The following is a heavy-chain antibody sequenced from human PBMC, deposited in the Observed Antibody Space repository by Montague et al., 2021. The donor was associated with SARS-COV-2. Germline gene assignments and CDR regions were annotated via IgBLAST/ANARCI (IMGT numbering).Heavy chain of an antibody. Sequence: TLSLACTVSGGSISRYSWTWIRQPPGKGLEWIGYIYNSGSTNYNPSLTSRVTISVDTSKNQFSLKLSSVAAADTAVYYCARVGRGSSWYEVAFDIWGQGTMVTVSS. CDR2: IYNSGST. CDR3: ARVGRGSSWYEVAFDI. D-gene: IGHD6-13*01. CDR1: GGSISRYS. V-gene: IGHV4-59*01. J-gene: IGHJ3*02.